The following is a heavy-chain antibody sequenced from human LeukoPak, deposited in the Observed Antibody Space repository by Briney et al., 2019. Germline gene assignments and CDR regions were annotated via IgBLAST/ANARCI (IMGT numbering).Heavy chain of an antibody. CDR1: GFTFDDYA. Sequence: PGRSLRLSCAASGFTFDDYAMHWVRQAPGQGLEWVSGISWNGNSIDYADSVKGRFTISRDNATNSLYLQMNSLRAEDSALYFCAKTTSGYASSFACWGQGTLVTVSS. D-gene: IGHD2-2*01. J-gene: IGHJ4*02. V-gene: IGHV3-9*01. CDR3: AKTTSGYASSFAC. CDR2: ISWNGNSI.